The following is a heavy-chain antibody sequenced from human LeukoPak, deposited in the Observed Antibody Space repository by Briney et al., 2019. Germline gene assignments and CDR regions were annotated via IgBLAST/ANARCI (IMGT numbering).Heavy chain of an antibody. D-gene: IGHD3-10*01. V-gene: IGHV3-15*01. CDR2: IKGKGDGGTT. CDR1: GFSFSNAY. CDR3: TTWATLLRGAYGY. J-gene: IGHJ4*02. Sequence: PGGSLRLSCAAPGFSFSNAYMSWVRQPPGKGLEWVGRIKGKGDGGTTDYVASVKGRFAISRDESKNTLHLQMNSLKTEDTAVYYCTTWATLLRGAYGYWGQGTLVTVSS.